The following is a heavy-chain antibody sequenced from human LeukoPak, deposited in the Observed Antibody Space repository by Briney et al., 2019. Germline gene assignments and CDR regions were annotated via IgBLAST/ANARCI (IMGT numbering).Heavy chain of an antibody. V-gene: IGHV3-30*02. J-gene: IGHJ6*03. Sequence: GGSLRLSCAASEFTFSNYGIHWVRQAPGKGLEWVSFIRFDGTKKYYADSVKGRFTISRDNAKNSLYLQMNSLRAEDTAVYYCARDQDPRVSILWYYYYMDVWGKGTTVTISS. CDR2: IRFDGTKK. CDR1: EFTFSNYG. CDR3: ARDQDPRVSILWYYYYMDV. D-gene: IGHD3-9*01.